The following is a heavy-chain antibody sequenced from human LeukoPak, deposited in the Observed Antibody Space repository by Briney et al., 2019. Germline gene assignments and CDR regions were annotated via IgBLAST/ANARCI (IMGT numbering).Heavy chain of an antibody. D-gene: IGHD1-14*01. CDR1: GFTFSSYW. CDR3: ARSNQADDY. V-gene: IGHV3-74*01. J-gene: IGHJ4*02. Sequence: GGSLRISCAASGFTFSSYWMHWVRQVPGKGLVWVARINPGGSSITYADSVKGRFTISRDNAKNTLYLQMDSLRAEDTGVYYCARSNQADDYWGQGTLVTVSS. CDR2: INPGGSSI.